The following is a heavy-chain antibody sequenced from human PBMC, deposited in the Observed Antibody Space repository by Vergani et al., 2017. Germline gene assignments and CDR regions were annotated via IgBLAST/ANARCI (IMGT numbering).Heavy chain of an antibody. CDR2: MNPNSGNT. CDR1: GGTFSSYA. J-gene: IGHJ4*02. Sequence: QVQLVQSGAEVKKPGSSVKVSCKASGGTFSSYAISWVRQAPGQGLEWMGWMNPNSGNTGYAQKFQGRVTITRNTSISTAYMELSSLRSEDTAVYYCARATYSSSSIFDYWGQGTLVTVSS. V-gene: IGHV1-8*03. D-gene: IGHD6-13*01. CDR3: ARATYSSSSIFDY.